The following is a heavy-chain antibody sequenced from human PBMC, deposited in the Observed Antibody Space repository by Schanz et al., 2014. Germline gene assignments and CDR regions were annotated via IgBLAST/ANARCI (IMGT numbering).Heavy chain of an antibody. CDR2: ISRDRTTS. D-gene: IGHD7-27*01. CDR3: AKYGGELGVSFEY. CDR1: GFIFNDYY. J-gene: IGHJ4*02. Sequence: QVQLVESGGGLVKPGGSLRLSCAASGFIFNDYYMNWIRQAPGKGLEWLSYISRDRTTSYYADSVKGRFTISRDNAKNSLYLQMTSLRPEDTAVYYCAKYGGELGVSFEYWGQGTLVTVSS. V-gene: IGHV3-11*04.